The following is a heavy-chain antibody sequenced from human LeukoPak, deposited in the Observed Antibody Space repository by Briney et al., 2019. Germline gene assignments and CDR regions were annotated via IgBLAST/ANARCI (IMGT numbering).Heavy chain of an antibody. CDR1: GYTLTSYA. Sequence: ASVKVSCKASGYTLTSYAMHWVRQAPGQRLQWIGWINAGNGNTKYSQKFQGRVTITRDTSASTAYMELSSLRSEDTAVYYCARDYDILTGYYTFDYWGQGTLVTVSS. J-gene: IGHJ4*01. D-gene: IGHD3-9*01. CDR3: ARDYDILTGYYTFDY. V-gene: IGHV1-3*01. CDR2: INAGNGNT.